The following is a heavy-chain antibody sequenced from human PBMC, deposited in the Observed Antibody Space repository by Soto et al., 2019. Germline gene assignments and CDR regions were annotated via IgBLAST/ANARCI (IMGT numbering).Heavy chain of an antibody. Sequence: PSETLSLTCTVSGGSISSYYWSWIRQPPVNGLEFIGYIYYIFSTNYNPSLKSRFTISLYTSKNHFSLKLISVTAADTAVYYCARHGIWQDLDIWGQGTMVTVSS. V-gene: IGHV4-59*08. D-gene: IGHD2-15*01. CDR1: GGSISSYY. CDR2: IYYIFST. CDR3: ARHGIWQDLDI. J-gene: IGHJ3*02.